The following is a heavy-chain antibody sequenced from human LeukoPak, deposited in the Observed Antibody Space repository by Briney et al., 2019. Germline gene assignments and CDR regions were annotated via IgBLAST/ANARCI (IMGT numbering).Heavy chain of an antibody. CDR1: GFSLSAYW. CDR2: ISYDGSNK. D-gene: IGHD3-10*01. J-gene: IGHJ4*02. CDR3: AKEGVATMVRGVSYFDY. Sequence: GGSLRLSCAASGFSLSAYWMTWVRQAPGKGLEWVAVISYDGSNKYYADSVKGRFTISRDNSKNTLYLQMNSLRAEDTAVYYCAKEGVATMVRGVSYFDYWGQGTLVTVSS. V-gene: IGHV3-30*18.